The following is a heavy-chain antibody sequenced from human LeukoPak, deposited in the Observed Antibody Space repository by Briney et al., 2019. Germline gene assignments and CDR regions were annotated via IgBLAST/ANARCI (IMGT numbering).Heavy chain of an antibody. CDR1: GYTFTSYA. J-gene: IGHJ6*03. CDR2: INTNTGNP. CDR3: ARESGSGSYYKYYYMDV. V-gene: IGHV7-4-1*02. Sequence: ASVKVSCKASGYTFTSYAMNWVRQAPGQGLEWMGRINTNTGNPTYAQGFTGRFVFSLDTSVSTAYLQISSLKAEDTAVYYCARESGSGSYYKYYYMDVWGKGTTVTVSS. D-gene: IGHD3-10*01.